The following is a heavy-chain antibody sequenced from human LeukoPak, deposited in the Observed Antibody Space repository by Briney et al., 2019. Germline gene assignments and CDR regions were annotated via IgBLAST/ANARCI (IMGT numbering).Heavy chain of an antibody. CDR1: GFTFTNYG. CDR2: IIASGGTT. CDR3: ARDLNWGAFDI. J-gene: IGHJ3*02. D-gene: IGHD7-27*01. V-gene: IGHV3-23*01. Sequence: GGTLRLSCAASGFTFTNYGMNWVRQAPGKGLEWVSGIIASGGTTYTADSVKGRFTISRDNSKNTLYLQMNSLRAEDTAVYYCARDLNWGAFDIRGQGTMVSISS.